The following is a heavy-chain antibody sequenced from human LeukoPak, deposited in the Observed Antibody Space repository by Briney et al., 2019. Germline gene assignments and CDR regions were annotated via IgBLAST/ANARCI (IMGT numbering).Heavy chain of an antibody. CDR2: IYYSGCT. V-gene: IGHV4-59*01. Sequence: SETLSLTCTVSGGSISSYYWSWIRQPPGKGLEWIGYIYYSGCTNYNPSLKSRVTISVDTSKNQFSLKLSSVTAADTAVYYCARVMSGADRIDYWGQGTLVTVSS. CDR3: ARVMSGADRIDY. D-gene: IGHD1-26*01. J-gene: IGHJ4*02. CDR1: GGSISSYY.